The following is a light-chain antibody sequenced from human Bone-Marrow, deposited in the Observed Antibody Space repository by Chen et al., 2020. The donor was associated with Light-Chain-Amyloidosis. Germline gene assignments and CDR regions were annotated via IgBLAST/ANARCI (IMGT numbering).Light chain of an antibody. Sequence: NFMLTQPHSVSESPGKTVIISCTRSSGSIATNYVKWYQQRPGRSPTTVIYEDDQRPSGVPDRFSVSIDRSSNSASLPLSGLTTEDEADYYCQSYQVSSHGVFGGWTKRTVL. V-gene: IGLV6-57*01. CDR3: QSYQVSSHGV. CDR1: SGSIATNY. J-gene: IGLJ3*02. CDR2: EDD.